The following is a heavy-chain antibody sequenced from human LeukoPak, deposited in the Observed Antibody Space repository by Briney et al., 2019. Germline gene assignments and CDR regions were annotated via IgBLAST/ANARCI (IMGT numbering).Heavy chain of an antibody. Sequence: PSETLSLTCAVYGGSFSGYYWSWIRQPPGKGLEWIGEINHIGSTNYNPSLKSRVTISVDTSKNQFSLKLSSVTAADTAVYYCARVEEMATILDYWGQGTLVTVSS. CDR1: GGSFSGYY. J-gene: IGHJ4*02. D-gene: IGHD5-24*01. V-gene: IGHV4-34*01. CDR3: ARVEEMATILDY. CDR2: INHIGST.